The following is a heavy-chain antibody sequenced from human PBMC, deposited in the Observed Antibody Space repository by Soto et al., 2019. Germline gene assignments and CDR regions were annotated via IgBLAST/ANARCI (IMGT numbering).Heavy chain of an antibody. D-gene: IGHD3-22*01. CDR3: ARDLGAHRYDSSPDY. J-gene: IGHJ4*02. CDR2: IIPILGIA. Sequence: QVQLVQSGAEVKKPGSSVKVSCEASGGTFSSYTISWVRQAPGQGLEWMGRIIPILGIANYAQKFQGRVTITADKSTSTAYMELSSLRSEDTAVYYCARDLGAHRYDSSPDYWGQGTLVTVSS. CDR1: GGTFSSYT. V-gene: IGHV1-69*08.